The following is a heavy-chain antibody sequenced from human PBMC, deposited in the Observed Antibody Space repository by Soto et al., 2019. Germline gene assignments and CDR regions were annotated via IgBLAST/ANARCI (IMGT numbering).Heavy chain of an antibody. Sequence: PSETLSLTCTVSGGSISSYYWSWIRQPPGKGLEWIGYIYYSGSTNYNPSLKSRVTISVDTSKNQFSLKLSSVTAADTAVYYCARDQRGGTDGHYYGMDVWGQGTTVTVSS. CDR1: GGSISSYY. CDR2: IYYSGST. J-gene: IGHJ6*02. CDR3: ARDQRGGTDGHYYGMDV. V-gene: IGHV4-59*01. D-gene: IGHD1-1*01.